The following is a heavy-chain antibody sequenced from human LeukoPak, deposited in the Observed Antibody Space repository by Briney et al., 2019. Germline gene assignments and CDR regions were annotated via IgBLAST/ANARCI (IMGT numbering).Heavy chain of an antibody. Sequence: GGSLRLSCAAFGFTFSDYYMSWIRQAPGKGLEWVSYISSSGSTIYYADSVKGRFTISRDNAKNSLYLQMNSLRAEDTAVYYCARYCSGGSCYYYYYGMDVWGQGTTVTVSS. CDR1: GFTFSDYY. J-gene: IGHJ6*02. V-gene: IGHV3-11*01. D-gene: IGHD2-15*01. CDR2: ISSSGSTI. CDR3: ARYCSGGSCYYYYYGMDV.